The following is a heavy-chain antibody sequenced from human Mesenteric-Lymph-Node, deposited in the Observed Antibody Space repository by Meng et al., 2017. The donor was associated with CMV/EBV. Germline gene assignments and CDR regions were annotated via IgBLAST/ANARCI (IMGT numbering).Heavy chain of an antibody. V-gene: IGHV3-74*01. Sequence: GFTFSSYWMHWVRQAPGKGLVWVSRINSDGSSTSYADSVKGRFTISRDNAENTLHLQLNSLRAEDTAVYYCARGLYYDSSGKYYDYWGQGTLVTVSS. J-gene: IGHJ4*02. D-gene: IGHD3-22*01. CDR3: ARGLYYDSSGKYYDY. CDR1: GFTFSSYW. CDR2: INSDGSST.